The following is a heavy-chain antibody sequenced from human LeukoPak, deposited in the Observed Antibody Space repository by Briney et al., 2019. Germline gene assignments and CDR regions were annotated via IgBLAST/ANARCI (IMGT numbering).Heavy chain of an antibody. V-gene: IGHV3-9*01. D-gene: IGHD6-19*01. J-gene: IGHJ1*01. CDR1: GFTFDDYG. CDR3: AKAPPSAVAGDDEYFQH. CDR2: ISCNSGNV. Sequence: GGSLRLSCAASGFTFDDYGMHWVRQAPGKGLEWVSCISCNSGNVAYADSVKGRFTISRDNAKNSLYLQMSSLRAEDTALYYCAKAPPSAVAGDDEYFQHWGQGTLVTVSS.